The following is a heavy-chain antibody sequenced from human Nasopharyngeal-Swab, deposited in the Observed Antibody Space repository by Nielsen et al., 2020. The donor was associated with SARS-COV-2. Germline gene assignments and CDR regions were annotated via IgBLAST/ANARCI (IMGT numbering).Heavy chain of an antibody. CDR1: GGSISSYY. Sequence: GSLRLSCTVSGGSISSYYWSWIRQPPGKGLEGIGYIYYSGSTNYNPSLKSRVTISVDTSKNQFSLKLSSVTAADTAVYYCAREPAYGDYDYWGQGTLVTVSS. D-gene: IGHD4-17*01. CDR3: AREPAYGDYDY. J-gene: IGHJ4*02. CDR2: IYYSGST. V-gene: IGHV4-59*01.